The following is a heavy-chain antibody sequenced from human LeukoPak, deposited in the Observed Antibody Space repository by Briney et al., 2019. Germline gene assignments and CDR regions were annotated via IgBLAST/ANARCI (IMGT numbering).Heavy chain of an antibody. CDR1: GFTCSSCV. Sequence: PGGSLILSGASAGFTCSSCVRSLVRQAPGKGLELVAGIRGSGGSTFHADSVKGRFTISRDNSKNTVFLQLSSLRAEDTAIYYCAKASIFAAASLRGYDYWGQGTVVTVSS. CDR3: AKASIFAAASLRGYDY. CDR2: IRGSGGST. J-gene: IGHJ4*02. V-gene: IGHV3-23*01. D-gene: IGHD2-2*01.